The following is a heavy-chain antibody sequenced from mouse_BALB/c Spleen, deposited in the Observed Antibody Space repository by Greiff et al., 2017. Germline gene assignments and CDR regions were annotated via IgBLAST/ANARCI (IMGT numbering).Heavy chain of an antibody. Sequence: QVQLKESAAELARPGASVKMSCKASGYTFTSYTMHWVKQRPGQGLEWIGYINPSSGYTEYNQKFKDKTTLTADKSSSTAYMQLSSLTSEDSAVYYCARSPLYYGSSGFDYWGQGTTLTVSS. CDR1: GYTFTSYT. CDR2: INPSSGYT. CDR3: ARSPLYYGSSGFDY. D-gene: IGHD1-1*01. J-gene: IGHJ2*01. V-gene: IGHV1-4*02.